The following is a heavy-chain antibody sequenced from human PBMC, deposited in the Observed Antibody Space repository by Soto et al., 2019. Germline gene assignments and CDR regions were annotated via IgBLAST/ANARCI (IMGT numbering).Heavy chain of an antibody. CDR1: GYTFTSYG. J-gene: IGHJ1*01. CDR3: AFRAYSSSWYAYFQH. Sequence: QFQLVQSGAEVKKPGASVKVSRKASGYTFTSYGISWVRQVPGQGLEWMGWISAYNGNTNYAQKLQGRVTMTTDTSTSTAYMELRSLRSDDTAVYYCAFRAYSSSWYAYFQHWGQGTLVTVSS. V-gene: IGHV1-18*01. CDR2: ISAYNGNT. D-gene: IGHD6-13*01.